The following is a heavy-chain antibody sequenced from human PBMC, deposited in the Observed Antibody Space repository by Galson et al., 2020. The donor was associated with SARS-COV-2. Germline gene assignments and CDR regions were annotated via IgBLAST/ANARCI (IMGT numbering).Heavy chain of an antibody. CDR3: AIIERDAAMDTSGLYYYGMDG. V-gene: IGHV4-61*03. D-gene: IGHD5-18*01. CDR1: GCTFSSCSYY. CDR2: IYYSGST. J-gene: IGHJ6*01. Sequence: SETLSLTCTVSGCTFSSCSYYWIWHLHPPGQGLKWIIYIYYSGSTNYNPSLKSRVTISVDTSKNHFPLKLSSVTAADTAVYYCAIIERDAAMDTSGLYYYGMDGWGQGTTVTVSS.